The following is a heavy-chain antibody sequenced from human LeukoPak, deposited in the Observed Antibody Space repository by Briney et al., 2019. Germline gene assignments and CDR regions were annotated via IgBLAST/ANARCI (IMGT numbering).Heavy chain of an antibody. CDR2: INPSGGST. V-gene: IGHV1-46*01. J-gene: IGHJ4*02. CDR3: ARDEGCSSTSCLFDY. Sequence: GASVKVSCKASGYTFTSYYMHWVRQAPGQGLEWMGIINPSGGSTNYAQKFQGRVTMTRDMSTSTVYMELSGLRSEDTAVYYCARDEGCSSTSCLFDYWGQGTLVTVSS. D-gene: IGHD2-2*01. CDR1: GYTFTSYY.